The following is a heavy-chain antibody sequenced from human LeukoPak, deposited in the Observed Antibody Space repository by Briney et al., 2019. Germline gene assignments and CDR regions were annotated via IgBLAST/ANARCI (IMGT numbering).Heavy chain of an antibody. CDR2: IYWNGGSI. Sequence: RSGGSLRLSCAVSGFTFDDYGMSWVRQAPGKGLEWVSGIYWNGGSIGYADSVKGRFTISRDNVKNSLYLQMNSLRAEDTALYYCARGRSTFDYWGQGTLVTVSS. V-gene: IGHV3-20*04. D-gene: IGHD2-2*01. CDR1: GFTFDDYG. CDR3: ARGRSTFDY. J-gene: IGHJ4*02.